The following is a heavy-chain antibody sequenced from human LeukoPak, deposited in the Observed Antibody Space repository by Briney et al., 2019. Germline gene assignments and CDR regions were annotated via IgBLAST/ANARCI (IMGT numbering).Heavy chain of an antibody. D-gene: IGHD3-16*02. CDR2: ISSSSSYM. CDR3: ARGVGGLGYPQYYFDY. J-gene: IGHJ4*02. Sequence: GGSLRLSCAASGFTFSSYSMTWVRQAPGKGLEWVSSISSSSSYMYYADSVKGRFTISRDNAKNSLYLQMNSLRAEDTAVYYCARGVGGLGYPQYYFDYWGQGTLVTVSS. CDR1: GFTFSSYS. V-gene: IGHV3-21*01.